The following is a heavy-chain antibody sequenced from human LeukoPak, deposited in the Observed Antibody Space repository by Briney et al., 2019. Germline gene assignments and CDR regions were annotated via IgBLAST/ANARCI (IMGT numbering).Heavy chain of an antibody. J-gene: IGHJ3*02. CDR2: INHSGST. CDR1: GGSFSGYY. D-gene: IGHD4/OR15-4a*01. V-gene: IGHV4-34*01. Sequence: SETLSLTCAVYGGSFSGYYWSWIRQPPGKGLEWIGEINHSGSTNYSPSLKSRVTISVDTSKNQFSLKLSSVTAADTAVYYCARGVPTLDYGGDDAFDIWGQGTMVTVSS. CDR3: ARGVPTLDYGGDDAFDI.